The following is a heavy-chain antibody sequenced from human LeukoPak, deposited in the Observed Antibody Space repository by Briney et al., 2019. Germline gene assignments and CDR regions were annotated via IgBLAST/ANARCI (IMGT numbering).Heavy chain of an antibody. CDR1: GGSISSSNYY. CDR3: ARDKDISGYFSWSDP. D-gene: IGHD3-22*01. J-gene: IGHJ5*02. V-gene: IGHV4-39*02. Sequence: PSETLSLTCTVSGGSISSSNYYCGWVRQPPGKGLEWIGSLSYGGSTYSNPSLMSRVTISVDTSKTQFSLELSSVTAADTAVYYCARDKDISGYFSWSDPWGQGTLVTVSS. CDR2: LSYGGST.